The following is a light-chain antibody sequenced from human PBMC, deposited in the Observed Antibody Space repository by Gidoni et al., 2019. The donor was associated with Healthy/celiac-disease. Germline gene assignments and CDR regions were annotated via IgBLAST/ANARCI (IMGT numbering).Light chain of an antibody. J-gene: IGKJ2*01. CDR2: AAS. CDR1: PSISSY. Sequence: DIKRTQSPSSLSASVGDRVTITCRASPSISSYLNWYQQKPGKAPKLLIYAASSLQSGVPSRFSSSGSGTDFTLTISSLQPEDFATYYCQQSYSTPYTFGQGTKLEIK. V-gene: IGKV1-39*01. CDR3: QQSYSTPYT.